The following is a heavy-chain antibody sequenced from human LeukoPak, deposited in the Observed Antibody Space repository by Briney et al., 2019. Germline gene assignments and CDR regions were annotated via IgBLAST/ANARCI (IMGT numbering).Heavy chain of an antibody. CDR2: IYYSGST. J-gene: IGHJ6*03. V-gene: IGHV4-59*12. CDR3: ARRSRKNYYYYMDV. CDR1: GGSISSYY. Sequence: PSETLSLTCTVSGGSISSYYWSWIRQPPGKGLEWIGYIYYSGSTNYNPSLKSRVTVSVDTSKNQFSLKLSSVTAADTAVYYCARRSRKNYYYYMDVWGKGTTVTISS.